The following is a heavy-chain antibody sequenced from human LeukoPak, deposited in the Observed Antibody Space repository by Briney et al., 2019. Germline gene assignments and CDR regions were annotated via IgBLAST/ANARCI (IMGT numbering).Heavy chain of an antibody. Sequence: PGGSLRLSCAASGFTLSSYGVHWVRQAPGKGLEWVAFIRYDGSIKYYADSVKGRFTIFRDNSKNTLYLQLNSLRTEDTAVFHCAKDRCSATSCRPHYYYYYMDVWGKGTTVTISS. CDR2: IRYDGSIK. D-gene: IGHD2-2*01. V-gene: IGHV3-30*02. J-gene: IGHJ6*03. CDR3: AKDRCSATSCRPHYYYYYMDV. CDR1: GFTLSSYG.